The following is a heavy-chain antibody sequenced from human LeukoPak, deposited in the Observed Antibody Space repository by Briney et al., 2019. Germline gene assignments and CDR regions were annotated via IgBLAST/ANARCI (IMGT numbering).Heavy chain of an antibody. CDR1: GFTFSSYA. CDR3: ARALVDTAMVPDY. J-gene: IGHJ4*02. CDR2: ISYDGSNK. D-gene: IGHD5-18*01. Sequence: GGSLRLSCAASGFTFSSYAMHWVRQAPGKGLEWVAVISYDGSNKYYADSVKGRFTISRDKSKNTLYLQMNSLRAEDTAVYYCARALVDTAMVPDYWGQGTLVTVSS. V-gene: IGHV3-30*01.